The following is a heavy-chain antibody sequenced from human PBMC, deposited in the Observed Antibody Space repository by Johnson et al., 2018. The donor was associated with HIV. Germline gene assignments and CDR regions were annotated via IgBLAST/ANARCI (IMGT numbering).Heavy chain of an antibody. D-gene: IGHD2-8*02. J-gene: IGHJ3*02. CDR1: GFTFTTYA. V-gene: IGHV3-30*04. CDR2: ISYDGTYK. Sequence: QMQLVESGGGVVQPGRSLRLSCAASGFTFTTYALHWVRRAPGKGLECVAVISYDGTYKYYADSVKGRFTISRDNAKNSLYLQMNSLRAEDTALYYCARDVIVLVVYAKVGAFDIWGQGTMVTVSS. CDR3: ARDVIVLVVYAKVGAFDI.